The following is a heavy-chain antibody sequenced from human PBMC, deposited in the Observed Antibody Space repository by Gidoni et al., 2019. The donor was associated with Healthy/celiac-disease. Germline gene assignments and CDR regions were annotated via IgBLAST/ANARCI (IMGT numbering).Heavy chain of an antibody. V-gene: IGHV3-64D*08. CDR1: GFTFSSYA. CDR2: ISSHWVST. CDR3: VKDLLFSYSGRYFWDDKTYGMDV. Sequence: EVQLVESGGGLVQPGGSLRLYCSASGFTFSSYAMHWVRQAPGNVLDYGYAISSHWVSTYYADSVKVRFTISRDNSKNTLYLHMSSLRAEDTALYYCVKDLLFSYSGRYFWDDKTYGMDVWGQGTTVTVSS. D-gene: IGHD1-26*01. J-gene: IGHJ6*02.